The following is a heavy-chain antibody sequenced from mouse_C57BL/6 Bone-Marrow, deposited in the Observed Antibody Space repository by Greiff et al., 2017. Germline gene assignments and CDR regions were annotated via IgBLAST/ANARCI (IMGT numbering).Heavy chain of an antibody. Sequence: EVQLQESGGGLVKPGGSLKLSCAASGFTFSSYAMSWVRQTPGKRLEWVATISDGGSYTYYPDNVKGRFTISRDTAKNNMYLQMSHLKSEDTAMYYGARDHYDGSSYKAMDYWGQGTSATVSS. V-gene: IGHV5-4*01. J-gene: IGHJ4*01. CDR2: ISDGGSYT. D-gene: IGHD1-1*01. CDR1: GFTFSSYA. CDR3: ARDHYDGSSYKAMDY.